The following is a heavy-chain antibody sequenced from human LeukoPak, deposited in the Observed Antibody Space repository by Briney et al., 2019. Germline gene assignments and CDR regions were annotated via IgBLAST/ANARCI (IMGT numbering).Heavy chain of an antibody. V-gene: IGHV3-7*01. CDR3: ARGNYYGQDY. CDR2: IKLDGSEK. J-gene: IGHJ4*02. CDR1: GFTFSSFW. D-gene: IGHD3-10*01. Sequence: GGSLRLSCAASGFTFSSFWMSWVRQSPGKGLEWVANIKLDGSEKYYVDSVKGRFTISRDNAKNSLYLQMNSLRAEDTAVYYCARGNYYGQDYWGQGTLVTVSS.